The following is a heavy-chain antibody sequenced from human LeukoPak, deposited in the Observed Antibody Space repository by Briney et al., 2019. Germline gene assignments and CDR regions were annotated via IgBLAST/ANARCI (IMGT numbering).Heavy chain of an antibody. CDR2: IRYDGSNK. D-gene: IGHD3-3*01. V-gene: IGHV3-30*02. J-gene: IGHJ6*03. CDR3: ARVEDYYYYMDV. CDR1: GFTFINYG. Sequence: GGSLRLSCAASGFTFINYGMNWVRQAPGKGLEWVAFIRYDGSNKYYADSVKGRFTISRDNSKNTLYLQMNSLRAEDTAVYYCARVEDYYYYMDVWGKGTTVTISS.